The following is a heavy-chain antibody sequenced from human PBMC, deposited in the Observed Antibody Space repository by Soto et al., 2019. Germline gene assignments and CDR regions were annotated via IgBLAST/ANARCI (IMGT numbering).Heavy chain of an antibody. CDR1: GYTFTSYG. CDR2: ISAYNGNT. J-gene: IGHJ4*02. Sequence: QVQLVQSGAEVKKPGASVKVSCKASGYTFTSYGISWVRQAPGQGLEWMGWISAYNGNTNYAQKLQGRVTMTTDTPTSKAYMELRSQRSDDTAVYYCAREALPRGGSGWYGFWGQGTLVTVSS. D-gene: IGHD6-19*01. V-gene: IGHV1-18*01. CDR3: AREALPRGGSGWYGF.